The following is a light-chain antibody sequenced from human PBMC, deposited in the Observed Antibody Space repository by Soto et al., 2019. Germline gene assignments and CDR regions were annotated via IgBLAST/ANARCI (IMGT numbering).Light chain of an antibody. CDR1: SSDVGAYNY. V-gene: IGLV2-14*01. Sequence: QSALTQPASVSGSPGQSITISCTGTSSDVGAYNYVSWYQQHPGKAPKLMIYEVSNRPSGVSNRFSGSKSGNTASLTISGLQADDEADYYCISYTRNSTLVFGGGTKLTVL. CDR2: EVS. J-gene: IGLJ2*01. CDR3: ISYTRNSTLV.